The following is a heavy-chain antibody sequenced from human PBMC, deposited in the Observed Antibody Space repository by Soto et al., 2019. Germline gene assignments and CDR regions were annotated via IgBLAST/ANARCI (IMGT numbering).Heavy chain of an antibody. CDR1: GYTFSSFG. D-gene: IGHD2-15*01. V-gene: IGHV1-18*01. CDR3: ARTCRSGGSCYHEY. Sequence: QVQLVQSGAEVKKPGASVKVSCKASGYTFSSFGINWVRQAPGQGLEWVGWVSAYNDDTKYAQNFQGRVSLTTDTTTSTTYMEVGSLRSDDTAVYYCARTCRSGGSCYHEYWGEGTLVTVSS. J-gene: IGHJ4*02. CDR2: VSAYNDDT.